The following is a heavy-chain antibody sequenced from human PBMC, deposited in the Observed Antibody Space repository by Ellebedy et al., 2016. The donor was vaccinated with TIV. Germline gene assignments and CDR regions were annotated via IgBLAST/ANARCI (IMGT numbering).Heavy chain of an antibody. D-gene: IGHD2-8*01. CDR2: VWHEGISA. V-gene: IGHV3-33*08. Sequence: GESLKISCVGSACHFCTYNMHWVRQAPGKGLGWVAVVWHEGISAEYRQSVKGRFTVSRDNSKNTVSLQMDRLVAEDTTMYYCARDWRFVHLDLGYWGPGTLVTVSS. CDR3: ARDWRFVHLDLGY. CDR1: ACHFCTYN. J-gene: IGHJ4*02.